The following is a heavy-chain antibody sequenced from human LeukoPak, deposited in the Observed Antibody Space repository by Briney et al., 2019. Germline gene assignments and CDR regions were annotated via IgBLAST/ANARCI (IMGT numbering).Heavy chain of an antibody. CDR3: ARDGTSTDDY. Sequence: ASVKVSCKASGYTFSNFVINWVRQAPGQGLEWIAWISGNNDNPNYGQKFQGRFPVTTDSSTSTAYMELRNLRSDDTAVYYCARDGTSTDDYWGQGTLVTVSS. CDR2: ISGNNDNP. V-gene: IGHV1-18*01. D-gene: IGHD2-2*01. J-gene: IGHJ4*02. CDR1: GYTFSNFV.